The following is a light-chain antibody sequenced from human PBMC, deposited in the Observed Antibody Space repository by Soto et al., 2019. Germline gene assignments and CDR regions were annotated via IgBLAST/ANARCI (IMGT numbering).Light chain of an antibody. CDR2: AAS. CDR1: QSISSY. CDR3: PQSYSTLSLT. Sequence: DIQMTQSPSSLSASVGDRVTITCRASQSISSYLNWYQQKPGKAPKLLIYAASSLQSGVPSRFSGSGSGTDFTLTISILQPEDFATYYCPQSYSTLSLTFGQGTRLEIK. J-gene: IGKJ5*01. V-gene: IGKV1-39*01.